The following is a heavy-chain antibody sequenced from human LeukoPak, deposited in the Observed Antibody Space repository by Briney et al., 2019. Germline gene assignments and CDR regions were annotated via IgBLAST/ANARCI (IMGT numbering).Heavy chain of an antibody. Sequence: SETLSLTCTVSGGSISSGGYYWSWIRQHPGKGLEWIGYIYYSGSTYYNPSLKSRVTISVDTSKNQFSLKLSSVTAADTAVYYCARVGWLDNPYYYYGMDVWGQGTTVTVSS. D-gene: IGHD5-12*01. CDR1: GGSISSGGYY. CDR3: ARVGWLDNPYYYYGMDV. CDR2: IYYSGST. V-gene: IGHV4-31*03. J-gene: IGHJ6*02.